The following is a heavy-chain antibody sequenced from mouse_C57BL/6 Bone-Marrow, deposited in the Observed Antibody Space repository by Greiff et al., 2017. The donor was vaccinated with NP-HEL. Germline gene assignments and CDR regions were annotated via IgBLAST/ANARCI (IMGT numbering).Heavy chain of an antibody. CDR2: IDPSDSYT. V-gene: IGHV1-50*01. Sequence: VQLQQPGAELVKPGASVKLSCKASGYTFTSYWMQWVKQRPGQGLEWIGEIDPSDSYTNYNQKFKSKATLTVDTSSSTAYMQLSSLTSEDSAVYYCARPRDWYYFDYWGQGTTLTVSS. J-gene: IGHJ2*01. CDR1: GYTFTSYW. CDR3: ARPRDWYYFDY. D-gene: IGHD3-3*01.